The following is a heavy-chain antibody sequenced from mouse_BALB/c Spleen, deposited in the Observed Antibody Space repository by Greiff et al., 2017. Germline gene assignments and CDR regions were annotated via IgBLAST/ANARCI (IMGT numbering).Heavy chain of an antibody. V-gene: IGHV10-1*02. D-gene: IGHD2-10*02. Sequence: EVMLVESGGGLVQPKGSLKLSCAASGFTFNTYAMNWVRQAPGKGLEWVARIRSKSNNYATYYADSVKDRFTISRDDSQSMLYLQMNNLKTEDTAMYYCVAYGNYFAWFAYWGQGTLVTVSA. CDR2: IRSKSNNYAT. J-gene: IGHJ3*01. CDR1: GFTFNTYA. CDR3: VAYGNYFAWFAY.